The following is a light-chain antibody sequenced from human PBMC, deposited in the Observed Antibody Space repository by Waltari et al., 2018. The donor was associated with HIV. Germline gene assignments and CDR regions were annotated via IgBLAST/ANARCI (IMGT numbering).Light chain of an antibody. CDR1: SSDIGGYNS. CDR3: ASYTSSNVV. CDR2: EVS. V-gene: IGLV2-14*01. Sequence: QSALTQPASVSGSPGQSITISCTGISSDIGGYNSVSWYQQHPGKAPKLMIYEVSDRPLGVSVCVAGSKSGNTATRTISGLQAEDEGDYYCASYTSSNVVFGGGTKLTVL. J-gene: IGLJ3*02.